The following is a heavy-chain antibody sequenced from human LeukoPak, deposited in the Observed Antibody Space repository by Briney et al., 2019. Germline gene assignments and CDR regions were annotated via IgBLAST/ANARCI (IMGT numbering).Heavy chain of an antibody. CDR1: GYTFTTYY. Sequence: ASVKVSCKASGYTFTTYYIHWVRQAPGQGLEWMAIFNPSSGGTNYAQKFQGRVTMTRDTSTSTVYMELSSLRSEDTAVYYCARGTGVVAGNFDCWGQGTLVTVSS. CDR2: FNPSSGGT. D-gene: IGHD1-14*01. CDR3: ARGTGVVAGNFDC. V-gene: IGHV1-46*01. J-gene: IGHJ4*02.